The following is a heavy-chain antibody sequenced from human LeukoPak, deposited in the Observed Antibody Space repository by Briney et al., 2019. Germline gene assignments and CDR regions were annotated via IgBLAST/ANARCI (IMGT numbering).Heavy chain of an antibody. J-gene: IGHJ4*02. CDR1: GGTFSSYA. D-gene: IGHD3-22*01. Sequence: SVKVSCKASGGTFSSYAISWVRQAPGQGLEWMGGIIPIFGTANYAQKFQGRVTITADESTSTAYMELSSLRSEDMAVYYCARSSYYYDSSGYYSHFDYWGQGTLVTVSS. CDR2: IIPIFGTA. CDR3: ARSSYYYDSSGYYSHFDY. V-gene: IGHV1-69*13.